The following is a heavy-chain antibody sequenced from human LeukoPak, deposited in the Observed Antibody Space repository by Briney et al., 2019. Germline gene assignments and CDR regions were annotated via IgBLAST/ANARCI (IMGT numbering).Heavy chain of an antibody. CDR1: GGSITSYY. V-gene: IGHV4-59*01. D-gene: IGHD4-4*01. CDR3: ARRDGYSSPYDY. Sequence: SETLSLTCTVSGGSITSYYWSWVRQPPGKGLEWIGDIYYSGSTNSNPSLKSRVTISVDTSKNQFSLKMSSVTAADTAVYYCARRDGYSSPYDYWGQGTLVTVSS. CDR2: IYYSGST. J-gene: IGHJ4*02.